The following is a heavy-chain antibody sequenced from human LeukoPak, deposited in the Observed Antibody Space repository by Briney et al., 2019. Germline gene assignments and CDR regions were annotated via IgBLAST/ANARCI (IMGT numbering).Heavy chain of an antibody. D-gene: IGHD1-7*01. J-gene: IGHJ5*02. CDR1: GGSISSYY. Sequence: SETLSLTCTVSGGSISSYYWSWIRQPPGKGLEWIGYIYYSGSTNYNPSLKSRVTISVDTSKNQFSLKLSSVTAADTAVYYCAGDKNWNFGSPNWFYPWGQGTLVTVSS. CDR3: AGDKNWNFGSPNWFYP. V-gene: IGHV4-59*01. CDR2: IYYSGST.